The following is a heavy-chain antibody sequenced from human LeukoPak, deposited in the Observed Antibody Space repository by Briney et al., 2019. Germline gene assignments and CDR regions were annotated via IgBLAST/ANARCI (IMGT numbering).Heavy chain of an antibody. V-gene: IGHV3-30*04. CDR1: GFTFSSYA. Sequence: PGGSLRLSCAASGFTFSSYAMHWVRQAPGKGLEWVAVISYDGSNKYYADSVKGRFTTSRDNSKNTLYLQMNSLRAEDTAVYYCARGIWFGDHWGQGTLVTVSS. J-gene: IGHJ4*02. CDR2: ISYDGSNK. CDR3: ARGIWFGDH. D-gene: IGHD3-10*01.